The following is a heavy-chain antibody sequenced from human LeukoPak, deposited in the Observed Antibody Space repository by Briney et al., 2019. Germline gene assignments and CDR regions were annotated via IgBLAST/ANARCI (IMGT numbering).Heavy chain of an antibody. CDR1: GFTFSSYS. D-gene: IGHD1-26*01. CDR2: ISSSSSTI. J-gene: IGHJ3*02. CDR3: ARDPGGSYFDAFDI. V-gene: IGHV3-48*01. Sequence: GGSLRLSCAASGFTFSSYSMNWVRQAPGKGLEWVSYISSSSSTIYYADSVKGRFTISRDNAKNSLYLQMNSLRAEDTAVYYCARDPGGSYFDAFDIWGQGTMVTVSS.